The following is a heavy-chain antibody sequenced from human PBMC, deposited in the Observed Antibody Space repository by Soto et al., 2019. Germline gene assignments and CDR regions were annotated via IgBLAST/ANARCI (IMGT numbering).Heavy chain of an antibody. CDR1: GYIFTSYW. CDR3: AIRGASQWLKF. CDR2: IYTGDSDT. V-gene: IGHV5-51*01. Sequence: GASVKVSCKVSGYIFTSYWIGWVRQVPGKGLEWMGIIYTGDSDTRYSPSFQGQVTISADKSISTAYLQWSSLKASDTAIYYCAIRGASQWLKFWGQGTLVTVSS. D-gene: IGHD6-19*01. J-gene: IGHJ4*02.